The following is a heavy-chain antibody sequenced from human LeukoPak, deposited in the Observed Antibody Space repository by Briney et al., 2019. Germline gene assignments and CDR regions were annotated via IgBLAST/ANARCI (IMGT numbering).Heavy chain of an antibody. Sequence: SETLSLTCAVSGYSISSGYYWGWIRPPPGKGLEWIGSIYHSGSTYYNPSLKSRVTISVDTSKNQFSLKLSSVTAADTAVYYCARKIITMIVVADDAFDIWGQGTMVTVSS. D-gene: IGHD3-22*01. V-gene: IGHV4-38-2*01. J-gene: IGHJ3*02. CDR3: ARKIITMIVVADDAFDI. CDR2: IYHSGST. CDR1: GYSISSGYY.